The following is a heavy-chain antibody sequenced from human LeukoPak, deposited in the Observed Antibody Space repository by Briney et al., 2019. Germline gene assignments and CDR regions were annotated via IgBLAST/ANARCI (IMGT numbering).Heavy chain of an antibody. Sequence: ASVKVSCTASGYTFTSYAMHWVRQAPGQRLEWMGWINAGNGNTKYSQKFQGRVTITRDTSASTAYMELSSLRSEDTAVYYCARDHLVGIVAVTYHFDYWGQGTLVTVSS. CDR3: ARDHLVGIVAVTYHFDY. D-gene: IGHD3-22*01. CDR1: GYTFTSYA. CDR2: INAGNGNT. J-gene: IGHJ4*02. V-gene: IGHV1-3*01.